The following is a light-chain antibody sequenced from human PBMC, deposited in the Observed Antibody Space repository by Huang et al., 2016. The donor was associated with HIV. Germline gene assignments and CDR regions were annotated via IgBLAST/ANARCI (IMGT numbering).Light chain of an antibody. J-gene: IGKJ5*01. V-gene: IGKV4-1*01. CDR2: SAS. CDR1: QSLLYRPNNKNY. Sequence: DIVMTQSPDSLAVSLGERATINCKSSQSLLYRPNNKNYLAWYRQQPGQPPKLLIYSASTREGGLANLCSGRWSGTDFTITISILQAEDVAVYHWQQFYSTPITFGQGTRLEIK. CDR3: QQFYSTPIT.